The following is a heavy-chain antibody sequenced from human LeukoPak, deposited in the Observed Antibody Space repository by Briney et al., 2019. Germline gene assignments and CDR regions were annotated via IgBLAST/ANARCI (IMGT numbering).Heavy chain of an antibody. CDR2: IYYSGST. D-gene: IGHD1-26*01. V-gene: IGHV4-31*03. CDR1: GGSISSGGYY. CDR3: ARDTPLVGAIDY. Sequence: PSETLSLTCTVSGGSISSGGYYWSWIRQHPGKGLEWIGYIYYSGSTYYNPSLKSRVTISVDTSKNQFSLKLSSATAADAAVYYCARDTPLVGAIDYWGQGPLVTVSS. J-gene: IGHJ4*02.